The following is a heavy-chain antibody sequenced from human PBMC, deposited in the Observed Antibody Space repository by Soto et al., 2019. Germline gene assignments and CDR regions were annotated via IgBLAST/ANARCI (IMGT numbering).Heavy chain of an antibody. CDR2: ISAYNGNT. CDR3: ARDLGRTKQQLVGLGY. J-gene: IGHJ4*02. CDR1: GYTFTSYG. V-gene: IGHV1-18*01. Sequence: ASVKVSCKASGYTFTSYGISWVRQAPGQGLEWMGWISAYNGNTNYAQKLQGRVTMTTDTSTSTAYMELRSLRSDDTAVYYCARDLGRTKQQLVGLGYWGQGTLVTVSS. D-gene: IGHD6-13*01.